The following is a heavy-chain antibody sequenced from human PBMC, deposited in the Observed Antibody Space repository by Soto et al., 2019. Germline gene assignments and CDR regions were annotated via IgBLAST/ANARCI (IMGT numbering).Heavy chain of an antibody. V-gene: IGHV1-18*01. CDR1: GYTFTNFG. CDR2: ISAYNGNT. D-gene: IGHD3-10*01. J-gene: IGHJ5*02. CDR3: ARAGTPIDA. Sequence: QVQLVQSGAEVKKPGASVKVSCKASGYTFTNFGISWVRQAPGQGLEWMGWISAYNGNTNDAQKFQGRVTMTTDTPTSPSYMDVMSLRFDDTAVYYCARAGTPIDAWGQGTLVTVSS.